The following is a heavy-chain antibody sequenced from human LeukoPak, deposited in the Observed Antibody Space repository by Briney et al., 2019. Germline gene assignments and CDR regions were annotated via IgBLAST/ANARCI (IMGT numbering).Heavy chain of an antibody. CDR2: FDPEEGET. CDR3: ATFTLGWGYMVV. J-gene: IGHJ6*03. D-gene: IGHD3-16*01. V-gene: IGHV1-24*01. Sequence: ASVKVSCKVSGYTLTELTMHWVRQAPGKGLEWVGGFDPEEGETIYAQKFQGRVTMTEDRSTDTAYMELSSLRSEDTAVYYCATFTLGWGYMVVWGIGTTVTVSS. CDR1: GYTLTELT.